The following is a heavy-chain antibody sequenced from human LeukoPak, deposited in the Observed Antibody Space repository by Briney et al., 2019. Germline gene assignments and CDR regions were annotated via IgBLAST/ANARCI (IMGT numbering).Heavy chain of an antibody. CDR3: AKDLSPAADGTYFDY. Sequence: PGGSLRLSCAASGFTFTSYWMSWVRQAPGKGLEWVASVKEDGSDKYYVDSVKGRFTISRDNTKNSLYLQMNSLRAEDTAVYYCAKDLSPAADGTYFDYWGQGTLVTVSS. V-gene: IGHV3-7*01. J-gene: IGHJ4*02. CDR1: GFTFTSYW. CDR2: VKEDGSDK. D-gene: IGHD6-13*01.